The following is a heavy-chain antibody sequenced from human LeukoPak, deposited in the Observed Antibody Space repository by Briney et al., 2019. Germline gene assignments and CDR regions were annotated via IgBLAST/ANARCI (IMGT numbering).Heavy chain of an antibody. J-gene: IGHJ6*03. CDR3: ASWAYNFYYYYYMDV. CDR2: INTNSGST. V-gene: IGHV1-2*02. Sequence: ASMKVSCKASGHIFSGYYMHWVRQAPGQGLEWMAWINTNSGSTKYAQKFQGRATLTWDTSSSTVYMELNSLRFDDTATYYCASWAYNFYYYYYMDVWGKGTTVTVSS. CDR1: GHIFSGYY. D-gene: IGHD1-1*01.